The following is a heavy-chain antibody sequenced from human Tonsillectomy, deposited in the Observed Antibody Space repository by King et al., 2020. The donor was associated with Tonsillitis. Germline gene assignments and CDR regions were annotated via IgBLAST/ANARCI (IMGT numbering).Heavy chain of an antibody. J-gene: IGHJ4*02. D-gene: IGHD2-15*01. Sequence: VQLVESGAEVKKPGASVKVSCKASGYTFSGYYIHWVRQAPGQGLEWMGWINPYSGDTNYAQKFQGGVTMTRDTSISTAYMELSRLTSDDTAIYYCARGRYCSGGSLYAHFDCWGEGAPVTVSS. CDR3: ARGRYCSGGSLYAHFDC. V-gene: IGHV1-2*02. CDR1: GYTFSGYY. CDR2: INPYSGDT.